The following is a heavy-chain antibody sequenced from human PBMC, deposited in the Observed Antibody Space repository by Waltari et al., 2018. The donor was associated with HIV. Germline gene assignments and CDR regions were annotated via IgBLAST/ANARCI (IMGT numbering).Heavy chain of an antibody. D-gene: IGHD3-22*01. CDR1: GFTFSDYY. V-gene: IGHV3-11*01. Sequence: QVQLVESGGGLVKPGGSLRLSCAASGFTFSDYYMSWIRQAPGKGLEWVSYISSSGSTIYYADSVKGRFTISRDNAKNSLYLQMNSLRAEDTAVYYCAWVEFNYYDIPQAFDIWGQGTMVTVSS. J-gene: IGHJ3*02. CDR3: AWVEFNYYDIPQAFDI. CDR2: ISSSGSTI.